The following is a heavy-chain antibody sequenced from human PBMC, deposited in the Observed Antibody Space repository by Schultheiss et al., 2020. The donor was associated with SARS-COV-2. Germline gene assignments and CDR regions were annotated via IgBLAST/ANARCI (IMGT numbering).Heavy chain of an antibody. CDR2: ISASSAYI. CDR3: ATQRFCPGGVCLWGNDY. J-gene: IGHJ4*02. D-gene: IGHD2-8*02. CDR1: GFTFSTYG. V-gene: IGHV3-21*01. Sequence: GGSLRLSCAASGFTFSTYGMYWVRQAPGKGLEWVSSISASSAYIYYPDSVKGRFTISRDNAKNSLYLQMESLRAEDAAVYYCATQRFCPGGVCLWGNDYWGQGTLVTVSS.